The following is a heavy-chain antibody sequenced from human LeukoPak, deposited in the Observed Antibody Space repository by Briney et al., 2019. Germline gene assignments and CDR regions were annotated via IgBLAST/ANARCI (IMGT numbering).Heavy chain of an antibody. CDR1: GYTFTSYA. J-gene: IGHJ3*02. CDR2: INPNSGGT. CDR3: ARESGANWNYDPDAFDI. Sequence: ASVKVSCKASGYTFTSYAMNWVRQAPGQGLEWMGWINPNSGGTNYAQKFQGRVTMTRDTSISTAYMELSRLRSDDTAVYYCARESGANWNYDPDAFDIWGQGTMVTVSS. V-gene: IGHV1-2*02. D-gene: IGHD1-7*01.